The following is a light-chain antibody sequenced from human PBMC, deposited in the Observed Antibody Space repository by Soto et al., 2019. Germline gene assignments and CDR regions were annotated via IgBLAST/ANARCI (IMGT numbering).Light chain of an antibody. J-gene: IGKJ5*01. V-gene: IGKV2D-29*02. CDR1: QSLLHITGETF. CDR3: MQSTQLPPT. Sequence: DAVLIQSPFSLPVTLGQPASISCKSSQSLLHITGETFLFWYLQKPGQSPQLLIYEVSTRVSGVPDRFSGSGSGTDFTLEISRVETDDVGIYYCMQSTQLPPTFGQGTRLEIK. CDR2: EVS.